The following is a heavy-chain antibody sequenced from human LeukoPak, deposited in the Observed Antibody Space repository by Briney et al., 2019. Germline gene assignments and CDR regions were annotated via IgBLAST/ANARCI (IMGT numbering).Heavy chain of an antibody. J-gene: IGHJ4*02. D-gene: IGHD3-22*01. CDR3: AKGGAYYDSSGYYPGDFDY. V-gene: IGHV3-48*01. CDR2: ISGSGSTI. CDR1: GFSISDYS. Sequence: GGSLRLSCAASGFSISDYSMNWIRQAPRKRLEWISFISGSGSTIYYADSVKGRFTISRDNAKNTLYLQMNSLRAEDTAVYYCAKGGAYYDSSGYYPGDFDYWGQGTLVTVSS.